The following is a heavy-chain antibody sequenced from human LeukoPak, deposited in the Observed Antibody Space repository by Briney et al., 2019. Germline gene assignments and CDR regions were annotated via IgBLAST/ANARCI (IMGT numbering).Heavy chain of an antibody. J-gene: IGHJ4*02. CDR2: ISSSSSTI. CDR1: GFTFRSYS. D-gene: IGHD3-22*01. V-gene: IGHV3-48*04. Sequence: PGGSLRLSCAASGFTFRSYSMNWVRQAPGKGLEWVSYISSSSSTIYYADSVKGRFTISRDNAKNSLYLQMNSLKTEDTAVYYCARAYDSMGYYQAYWGQGTLVTVSS. CDR3: ARAYDSMGYYQAY.